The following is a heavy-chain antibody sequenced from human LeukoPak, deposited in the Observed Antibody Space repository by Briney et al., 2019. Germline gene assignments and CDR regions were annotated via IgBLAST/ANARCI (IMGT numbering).Heavy chain of an antibody. V-gene: IGHV3-7*01. CDR2: IKQDASQT. D-gene: IGHD6-19*01. Sequence: PGGSLRLSCAASGFIFSTYWMTWVRQAPGKGLEWVANIKQDASQTHYQDPVKGRFTITRNNAKKPLYLQMNSLRAEDTAVYYCARGSTQYSSGWYGLDYWGQGTLVTVSS. CDR1: GFIFSTYW. J-gene: IGHJ4*02. CDR3: ARGSTQYSSGWYGLDY.